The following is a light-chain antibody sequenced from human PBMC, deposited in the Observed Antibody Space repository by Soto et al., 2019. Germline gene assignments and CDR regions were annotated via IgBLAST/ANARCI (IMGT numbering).Light chain of an antibody. Sequence: DIQMTQSTSTLSASVGDRVTITCRASQTISSWLAWYQQKPGKAPKLLIYKASSLESGVPSRFSGSGSGTEFTLTISSLQPDDFATYYCQQYHSYPWTFGQGTKV. J-gene: IGKJ1*01. V-gene: IGKV1-5*03. CDR3: QQYHSYPWT. CDR2: KAS. CDR1: QTISSW.